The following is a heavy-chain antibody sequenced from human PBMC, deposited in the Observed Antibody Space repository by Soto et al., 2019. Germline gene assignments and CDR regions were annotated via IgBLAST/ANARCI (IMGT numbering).Heavy chain of an antibody. D-gene: IGHD6-6*01. V-gene: IGHV1-2*02. CDR3: ARDGDSSSPFDI. CDR1: GYTFTGNY. J-gene: IGHJ3*02. Sequence: QVQLVQSGAEVKKPGASVKVSCKASGYTFTGNYMHWVRQAPGQGLEWMGWINPNSGGTNYAQKFQGRVTVTRDTSIRTSYMALSRLRSDDTAVYYCARDGDSSSPFDIWGQGTMVTVSS. CDR2: INPNSGGT.